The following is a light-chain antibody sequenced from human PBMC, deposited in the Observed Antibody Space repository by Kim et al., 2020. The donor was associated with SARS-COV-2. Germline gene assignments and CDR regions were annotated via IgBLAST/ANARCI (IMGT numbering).Light chain of an antibody. Sequence: LGQTVRITCQGDSLRTYYTSWYQQKPAQAPVLVMFGRNNRPSGIPDRFSGSSSGNTAALTIAGAQAEDEADYYCNSRDISGNHVYAFGTGTKVTVL. V-gene: IGLV3-19*01. CDR1: SLRTYY. CDR3: NSRDISGNHVYA. J-gene: IGLJ1*01. CDR2: GRN.